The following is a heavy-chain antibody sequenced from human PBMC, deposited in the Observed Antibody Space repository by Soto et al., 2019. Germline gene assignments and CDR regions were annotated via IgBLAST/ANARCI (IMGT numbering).Heavy chain of an antibody. CDR1: GGSISSSSYY. V-gene: IGHV4-39*01. CDR3: ARQGDFDI. J-gene: IGHJ3*02. Sequence: PSETLSLTCTVSGGSISSSSYYWGWIRQPPGKGLEWIGSIYYSGSTYYNPSLKSRVTISVDTSKNQFSLKLSSVTAADTAVYYCARQGDFDIWGQGTMVTVSS. CDR2: IYYSGST.